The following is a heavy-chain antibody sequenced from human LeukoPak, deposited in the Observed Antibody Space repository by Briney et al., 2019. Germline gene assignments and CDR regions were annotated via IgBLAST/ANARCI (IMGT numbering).Heavy chain of an antibody. J-gene: IGHJ3*02. CDR1: GYTFTGYY. V-gene: IGHV1-2*06. CDR2: NNPNSGGT. Sequence: ATVKVSCKASGYTFTGYYIHWVRQAPGQGLEWMGRNNPNSGGTNYAQNFQGRVTRTRVTSINTEYMELGRLRSDATAVYYCAASIMVVAAMDAFDIWGQGTRVTVSS. D-gene: IGHD2-15*01. CDR3: AASIMVVAAMDAFDI.